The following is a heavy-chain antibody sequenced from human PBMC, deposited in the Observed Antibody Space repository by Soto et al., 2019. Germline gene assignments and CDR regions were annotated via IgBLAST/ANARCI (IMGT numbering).Heavy chain of an antibody. CDR1: GGSTTYYH. J-gene: IGHJ5*02. V-gene: IGHV4-59*01. D-gene: IGHD1-26*01. Sequence: GTLSLTCIVSGGSTTYYHWSWIRQFAGKGLEWIAYTYYTGNTNYNPSLKSRVTISLDTSKNQLSLQLTSMTAADTAVYYCARDMHAGFNHYFDPWGQGTLVTVSS. CDR2: TYYTGNT. CDR3: ARDMHAGFNHYFDP.